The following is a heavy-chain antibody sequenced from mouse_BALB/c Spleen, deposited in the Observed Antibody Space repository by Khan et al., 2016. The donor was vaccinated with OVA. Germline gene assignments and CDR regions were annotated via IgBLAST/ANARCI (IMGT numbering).Heavy chain of an antibody. CDR1: GYTFINYW. V-gene: IGHV1-7*01. Sequence: VQLQESGAELAQPGASVKMSCKASGYTFINYWILWVKQRPGQGLEWIGYIHPSTGYTEYNQNFKDKAPLTADKSSRTPYMQLSSLTAVDSAVYYCARRGRRWDFDYWGQGTTLTVAS. J-gene: IGHJ2*01. D-gene: IGHD1-1*01. CDR2: IHPSTGYT. CDR3: ARRGRRWDFDY.